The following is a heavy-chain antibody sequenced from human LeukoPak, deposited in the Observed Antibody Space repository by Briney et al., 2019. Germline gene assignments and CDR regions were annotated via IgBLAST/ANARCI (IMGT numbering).Heavy chain of an antibody. CDR3: ARPGYSYGSLYYFDY. J-gene: IGHJ4*02. V-gene: IGHV5-51*01. CDR1: GYSFTSYW. Sequence: GESLKISCKGSGYSFTSYWIGWVRQTPGKGLEWMGVIYPGDSDTTYSPSFQGQVTISADKSISTAYLQWSSLKASDTAMYYCARPGYSYGSLYYFDYWGQGTLVTVSS. CDR2: IYPGDSDT. D-gene: IGHD5-18*01.